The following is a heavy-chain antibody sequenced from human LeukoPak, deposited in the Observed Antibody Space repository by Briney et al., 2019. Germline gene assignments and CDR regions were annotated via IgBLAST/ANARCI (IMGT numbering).Heavy chain of an antibody. CDR3: VNLGYSD. CDR2: IKNDGSDK. J-gene: IGHJ4*02. D-gene: IGHD5-12*01. V-gene: IGHV3-7*01. CDR1: GFPFSTYW. Sequence: GGSLRLSCVVSGFPFSTYWMTWVRQAPGKGLEWVATIKNDGSDKYYVDSVKGRFTLSRDNAKNSVYLQMNSLRVEDTAVYYCVNLGYSDGGQGTLVTVSS.